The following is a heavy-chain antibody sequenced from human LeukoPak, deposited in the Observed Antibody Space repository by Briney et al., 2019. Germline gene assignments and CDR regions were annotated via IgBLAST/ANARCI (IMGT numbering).Heavy chain of an antibody. CDR2: TYYRSKWYN. D-gene: IGHD2-8*02. CDR3: ARSTGWLNGH. V-gene: IGHV6-1*01. Sequence: SQTLSLTCAISGDSVSSTNAAWNWIRQSPSRGLEWLGRTYYRSKWYNDYAVSVKSRITINPDTSKNQFSLQLNSATPEDSAIYYCARSTGWLNGHWGQGTLVTVSS. J-gene: IGHJ4*02. CDR1: GDSVSSTNAA.